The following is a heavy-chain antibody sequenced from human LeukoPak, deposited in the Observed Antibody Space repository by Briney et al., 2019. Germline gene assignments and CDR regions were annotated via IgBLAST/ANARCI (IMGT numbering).Heavy chain of an antibody. Sequence: GGSLRLSCAASGFTFSSYWMHWVRQAPGKGLEWVSSISSSSSYIYYADSVKGRFTISRDNAKNSLYLQMNSLRAEDTAVYYCARLQYCSSTSCYYYYYYGVDVWGQGTTVTVSS. V-gene: IGHV3-21*01. CDR1: GFTFSSYW. CDR3: ARLQYCSSTSCYYYYYYGVDV. D-gene: IGHD2-2*01. J-gene: IGHJ6*02. CDR2: ISSSSSYI.